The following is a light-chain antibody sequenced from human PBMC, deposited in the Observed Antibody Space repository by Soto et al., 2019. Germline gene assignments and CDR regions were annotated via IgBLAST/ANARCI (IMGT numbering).Light chain of an antibody. CDR2: MAS. V-gene: IGKV1-5*03. CDR1: QSVSTW. Sequence: DIQMTQSPSTLSASVGDTVTITCRASQSVSTWLAWYQQKPGKAPKLLIYMASTLESGVPSRFSGSASGTAFTLTISSLQPDDFATYYCQQHNTYPATFGQGTKVEIK. J-gene: IGKJ1*01. CDR3: QQHNTYPAT.